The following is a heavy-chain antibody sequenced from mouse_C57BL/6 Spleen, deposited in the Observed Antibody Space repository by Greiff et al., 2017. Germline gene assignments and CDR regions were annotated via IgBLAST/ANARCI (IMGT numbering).Heavy chain of an antibody. CDR2: IDPETGGT. V-gene: IGHV1-15*01. Sequence: VQLQQSGAELVRPGASVTLSCKASGYTFTDYEMHWVKQTPVHGLEWIGAIDPETGGTAYNQKFKGKAILTAYKSSSTAYMELRSLTSEDSAVYYCTHGSSYFDYWGQGTTLTVSS. CDR3: THGSSYFDY. J-gene: IGHJ2*01. D-gene: IGHD1-1*01. CDR1: GYTFTDYE.